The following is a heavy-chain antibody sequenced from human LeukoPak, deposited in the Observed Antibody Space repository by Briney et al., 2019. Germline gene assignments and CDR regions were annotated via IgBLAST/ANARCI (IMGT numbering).Heavy chain of an antibody. D-gene: IGHD3-16*01. CDR1: GFTFSNFA. Sequence: GGSLRLSCAASGFTFSNFAMHWVRQAPGKGLEWVAVISYDGDNEYYADSVKGQFTISRDNSKDRLYLQMNSLRPEDTAMYYCARVRGGRSWYYYGMDVWGRGTTVTVSS. V-gene: IGHV3-30-3*01. CDR2: ISYDGDNE. J-gene: IGHJ6*02. CDR3: ARVRGGRSWYYYGMDV.